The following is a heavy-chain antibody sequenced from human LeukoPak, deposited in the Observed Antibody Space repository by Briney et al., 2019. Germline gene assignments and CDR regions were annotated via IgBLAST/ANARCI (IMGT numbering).Heavy chain of an antibody. CDR1: GGSISSSSYY. Sequence: SETLSLTCTVSGGSISSSSYYWGWIRQPPGKGLEWIGEINHSGSTNYNPSLKSRVTISVDTSKNQFSLKLSSVTAADTAVYYCARGRKFRGCWFDPWGQGTLVTVSS. CDR3: ARGRKFRGCWFDP. V-gene: IGHV4-39*07. J-gene: IGHJ5*02. CDR2: INHSGST.